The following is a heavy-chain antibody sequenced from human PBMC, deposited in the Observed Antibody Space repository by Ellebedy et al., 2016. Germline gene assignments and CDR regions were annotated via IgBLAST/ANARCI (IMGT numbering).Heavy chain of an antibody. V-gene: IGHV3-66*04. CDR2: IYSGGRT. D-gene: IGHD5-12*01. CDR3: ARPGYKYGMDV. Sequence: GESLKISCAASGFTVSSNYMSWVRQAPGKGLEWVSVIYSGGRTYYADSLKGRFTISRDNSKNTLYLQMNSLRAEDTAVYYCARPGYKYGMDVWGQGTTVTVSS. CDR1: GFTVSSNY. J-gene: IGHJ6*02.